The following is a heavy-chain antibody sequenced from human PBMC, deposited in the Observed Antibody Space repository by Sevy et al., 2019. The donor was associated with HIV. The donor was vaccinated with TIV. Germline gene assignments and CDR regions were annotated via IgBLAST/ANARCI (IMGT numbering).Heavy chain of an antibody. J-gene: IGHJ4*02. CDR3: AKDRVTVFGVVVTFDS. D-gene: IGHD3-3*01. V-gene: IGHV3-23*01. Sequence: GGSLRLSCAASGFTFDSYAMHWVRQVAGKGLEWVSTISGSGYATYYADSLKGRFIISRDTSRKTLYLQMNSLRVEDSAVYFCAKDRVTVFGVVVTFDSWGQGTLVTVSS. CDR1: GFTFDSYA. CDR2: ISGSGYAT.